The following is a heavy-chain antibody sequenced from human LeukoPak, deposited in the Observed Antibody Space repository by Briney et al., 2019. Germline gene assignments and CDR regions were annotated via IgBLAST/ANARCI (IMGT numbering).Heavy chain of an antibody. CDR2: INHSGST. V-gene: IGHV4-34*01. D-gene: IGHD6-19*01. J-gene: IGHJ6*02. CDR3: ARDISGSYGMDV. Sequence: PSETLSLTCAVYGGSFSGYYWSWIRQPPGKGLEWIGEINHSGSTNYNPSLKSRVTISVDTSKNQFSLKLSSVTAADTAVYYCARDISGSYGMDVWGQGTTVTVSS. CDR1: GGSFSGYY.